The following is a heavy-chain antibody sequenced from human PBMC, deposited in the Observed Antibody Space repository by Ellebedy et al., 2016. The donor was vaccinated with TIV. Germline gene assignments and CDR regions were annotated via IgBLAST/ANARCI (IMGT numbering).Heavy chain of an antibody. CDR2: VSDGGDST. V-gene: IGHV3-23*01. Sequence: GESLKISCVASGFTFSTFAMHWVRQAPGKGLEWVSVVSDGGDSTYYADSVKGRFTISRDNSKNTLLLQMDSLRADETAVYYCAKGSSSGFNYDRVGFAYWGQGILVTVSS. CDR3: AKGSSSGFNYDRVGFAY. CDR1: GFTFSTFA. J-gene: IGHJ4*02. D-gene: IGHD3-22*01.